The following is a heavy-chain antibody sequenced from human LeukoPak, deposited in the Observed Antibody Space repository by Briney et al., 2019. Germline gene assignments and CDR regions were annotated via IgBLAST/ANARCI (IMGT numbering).Heavy chain of an antibody. CDR1: GFTFASYA. CDR3: AKGEAWFGELFVLDY. Sequence: AGGTLRLSCAASGFTFASYAMNWVRQAPGKGLEWVSAIRGSGGSTYYADSVKGRFTISRDNSKNTLFLQMNSLRAEDTAVYYCAKGEAWFGELFVLDYWGQGTLVTVSS. CDR2: IRGSGGST. J-gene: IGHJ4*02. V-gene: IGHV3-23*01. D-gene: IGHD3-10*01.